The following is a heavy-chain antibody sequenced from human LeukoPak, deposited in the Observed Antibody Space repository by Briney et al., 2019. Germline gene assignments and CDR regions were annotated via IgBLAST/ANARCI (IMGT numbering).Heavy chain of an antibody. CDR1: GFTFSSFS. Sequence: PGGSLRLSCAASGFTFSSFSMNWVRQAPGKGLEWVSSISSSSSYIYYADLVKGRFTISRDNAKNSLYLQMNSLRAEDTAVYYCAGRPSSPGGYWGQGTLVTVSS. J-gene: IGHJ4*02. V-gene: IGHV3-21*01. CDR3: AGRPSSPGGY. CDR2: ISSSSSYI. D-gene: IGHD6-13*01.